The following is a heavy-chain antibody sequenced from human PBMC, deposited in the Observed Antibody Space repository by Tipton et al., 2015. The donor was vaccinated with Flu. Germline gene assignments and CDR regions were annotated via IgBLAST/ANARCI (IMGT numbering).Heavy chain of an antibody. CDR2: IYYSGST. Sequence: TLSLTCTVSGGSISSGDYYWSWIRQPPGKGLEWIGYIYYSGSTYYNPSLKSRVTIPVDTSKNQFSLKLSSVTAADTAVYYCARERVLRFLEWLAYGMDVWGQGTTVTVSS. D-gene: IGHD3-3*01. CDR3: ARERVLRFLEWLAYGMDV. J-gene: IGHJ6*02. CDR1: GGSISSGDYY. V-gene: IGHV4-30-4*01.